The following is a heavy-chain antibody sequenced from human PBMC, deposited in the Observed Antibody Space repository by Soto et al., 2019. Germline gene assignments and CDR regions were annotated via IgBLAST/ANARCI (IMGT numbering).Heavy chain of an antibody. D-gene: IGHD3-10*01. CDR2: ISSSSSYI. CDR3: ARDHYYGSGSYFSGPDY. CDR1: GFTFSSYS. Sequence: GGSLRLSCAASGFTFSSYSMNWVRRAPGKGLEWVSSISSSSSYIYYADSVKGRFTISRDNAKNSLYLQMNSLRAEDTAVYYCARDHYYGSGSYFSGPDYWGQGTLVTVSS. J-gene: IGHJ4*02. V-gene: IGHV3-21*01.